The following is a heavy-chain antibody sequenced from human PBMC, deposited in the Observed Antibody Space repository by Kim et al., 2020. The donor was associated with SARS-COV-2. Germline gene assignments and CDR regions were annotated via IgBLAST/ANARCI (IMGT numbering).Heavy chain of an antibody. CDR3: ARSEGDPRWFGELFSVYYYGMDV. D-gene: IGHD3-10*01. J-gene: IGHJ6*02. CDR1: GFTFSDYY. Sequence: GGSLRLSCAASGFTFSDYYMSWIRQAPGKGLEWVSYISSSGSTIYYADSVKGRFTISRDNAKNSLYLQMNSLRAEDTAVYYCARSEGDPRWFGELFSVYYYGMDVWGQGTTVTVSS. V-gene: IGHV3-11*04. CDR2: ISSSGSTI.